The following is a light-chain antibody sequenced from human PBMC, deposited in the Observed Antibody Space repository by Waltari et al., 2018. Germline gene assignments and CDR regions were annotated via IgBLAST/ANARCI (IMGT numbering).Light chain of an antibody. CDR1: QSISNY. CDR3: QQYNTYSS. J-gene: IGKJ2*03. Sequence: DIQMLQSPLTLSASVGDTITITCRASQSISNYLAWYQQKPGKAPKLLIYKASSSGSGVPSRFSGSGSGTEFTLTISSLQPDDFATYFCQQYNTYSSFGQGTKLEIK. V-gene: IGKV1-5*03. CDR2: KAS.